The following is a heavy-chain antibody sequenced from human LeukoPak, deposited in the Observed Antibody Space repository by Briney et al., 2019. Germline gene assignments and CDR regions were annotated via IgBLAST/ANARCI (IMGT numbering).Heavy chain of an antibody. D-gene: IGHD3-10*01. V-gene: IGHV3-48*03. Sequence: PGGSLRLSCAASGFSVSSYEMNWVRQAPGKGLEWVSYISRSGSTRYYADSVKGRFTISRDNAKNSLYLQMNSLRAEDTAVYYCARVATMVRVPLDALDIWGQGTMVSVSS. CDR1: GFSVSSYE. CDR2: ISRSGSTR. CDR3: ARVATMVRVPLDALDI. J-gene: IGHJ3*02.